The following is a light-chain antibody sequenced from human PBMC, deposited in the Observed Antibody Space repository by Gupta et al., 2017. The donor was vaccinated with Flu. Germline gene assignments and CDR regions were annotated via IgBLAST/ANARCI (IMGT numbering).Light chain of an antibody. V-gene: IGKV1-39*01. J-gene: IGKJ4*01. Sequence: DIGVTQSPSSLSASVGDRVTITCRASQRISRYLNWYQQKPGKAPKLLLYAASSSQSGVPSRFSGSSSGTDFTLTISRLQPEDFATYYCQQRDSTPITFGGGTKVETK. CDR2: AAS. CDR3: QQRDSTPIT. CDR1: QRISRY.